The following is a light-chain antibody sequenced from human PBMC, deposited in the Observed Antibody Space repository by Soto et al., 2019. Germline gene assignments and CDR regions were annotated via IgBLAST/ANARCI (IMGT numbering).Light chain of an antibody. V-gene: IGKV1-5*01. CDR1: QNIRNL. Sequence: DIRMTQSPSSLSASVGDTVIITFRASQNIRNLLAWYQQKPGKAPKPLIYDASTLKTGVPSRFSGSGSGSEFNFTITGLQPDDFATYFCQQYNTYATFGQGTRLEI. CDR3: QQYNTYAT. J-gene: IGKJ5*01. CDR2: DAS.